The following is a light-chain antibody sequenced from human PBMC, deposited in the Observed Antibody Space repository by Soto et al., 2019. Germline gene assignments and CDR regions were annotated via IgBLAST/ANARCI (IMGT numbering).Light chain of an antibody. CDR3: CSYAGSSTFE. CDR1: SSDVGSYNL. CDR2: EGS. Sequence: QSALTQPASVSGSPGQSITISCTGTSSDVGSYNLVSWYQQHPGKAPKLMIYEGSKRPSGVSNRFYGSKSGNTASLTISGLQAEDEADYYCCSYAGSSTFEFGGGTKLTVL. V-gene: IGLV2-23*03. J-gene: IGLJ3*02.